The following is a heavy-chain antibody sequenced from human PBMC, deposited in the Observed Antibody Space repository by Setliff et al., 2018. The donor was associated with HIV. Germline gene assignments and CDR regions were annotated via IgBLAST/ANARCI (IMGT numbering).Heavy chain of an antibody. J-gene: IGHJ3*02. CDR2: INPNNSGT. V-gene: IGHV1-2*06. CDR3: ARDGYYDSSGYSAFDI. CDR1: GYTFTDYY. Sequence: ASVKVSCKASGYTFTDYYIHWVRQAPGQGLEWMGRINPNNSGTNYAQKFQGRVTMTRDTSISTAYMELSRLRSDDTAVYYCARDGYYDSSGYSAFDIWGQGTMVTVSS. D-gene: IGHD3-22*01.